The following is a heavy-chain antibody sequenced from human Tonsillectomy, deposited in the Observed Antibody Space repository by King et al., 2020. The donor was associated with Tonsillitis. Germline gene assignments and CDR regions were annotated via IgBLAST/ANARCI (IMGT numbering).Heavy chain of an antibody. J-gene: IGHJ6*03. CDR1: GYTFSIYG. CDR2: ISAYNGIT. Sequence: QLVQSGAEVKKPGASVKVSCKTSGYTFSIYGVSWVRQAPGQGLEWMGWISAYNGITHYAQKVQDRVTMTTDTSTSTAYMELRSLRSDDTAVYYCARATYYYDSSGYYYHMDVWGKGTTVTVSS. CDR3: ARATYYYDSSGYYYHMDV. D-gene: IGHD3-22*01. V-gene: IGHV1-18*01.